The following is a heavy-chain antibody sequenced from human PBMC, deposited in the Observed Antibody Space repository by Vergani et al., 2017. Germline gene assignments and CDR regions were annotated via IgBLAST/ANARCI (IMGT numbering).Heavy chain of an antibody. J-gene: IGHJ4*02. CDR3: ANEGYANRRRGWLDH. CDR1: GFSVINSG. V-gene: IGHV3-30*02. CDR2: IQYDGSDI. Sequence: QVQLVESWGGVVQPGGSLRLSCLASGFSVINSGIHWFRQTPGKGLEWVAFIQYDGSDIFYADFVEGRFTISRDNSKNSLYLQMRSLRFDDTAVYYFANEGYANRRRGWLDHGGQGALVTVAS. D-gene: IGHD2-15*01.